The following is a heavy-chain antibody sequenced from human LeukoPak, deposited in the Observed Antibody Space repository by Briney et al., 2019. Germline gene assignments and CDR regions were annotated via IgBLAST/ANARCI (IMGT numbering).Heavy chain of an antibody. V-gene: IGHV3-30-3*01. CDR1: GFTFSSYA. Sequence: RSLRLSCAASGFTFSSYAMHWVRQAPGKGLEWVAVISYDGSNKYYADSVKGRFTISRDNSKNTLYLQMNSLRAEDTAVYYCARDSNKEYCSGGSCYPSFDYWGQGTLVTVSS. D-gene: IGHD2-15*01. CDR3: ARDSNKEYCSGGSCYPSFDY. CDR2: ISYDGSNK. J-gene: IGHJ4*02.